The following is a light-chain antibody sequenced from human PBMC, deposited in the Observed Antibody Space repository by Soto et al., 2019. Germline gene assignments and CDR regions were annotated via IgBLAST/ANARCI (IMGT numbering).Light chain of an antibody. V-gene: IGLV2-14*01. Sequence: QSVLTQPVSVSGSPGQSITLSCTGTNSDIGGYNIVSWYQQHPGKAPKLMIYDVSIRPSGVSDRFSGSKSANTASLTISGLQPEDEADYYCTSYATGGTHVFGTGTKSPS. J-gene: IGLJ1*01. CDR1: NSDIGGYNI. CDR3: TSYATGGTHV. CDR2: DVS.